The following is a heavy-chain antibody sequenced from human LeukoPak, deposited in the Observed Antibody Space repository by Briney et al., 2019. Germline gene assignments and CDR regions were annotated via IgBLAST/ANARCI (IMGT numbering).Heavy chain of an antibody. CDR2: ISTDGYTT. D-gene: IGHD2-15*01. J-gene: IGHJ4*02. V-gene: IGHV3-74*01. Sequence: GGSLRLSCAASGLAFSAYKMHWVRQAPRKGLVWVSRISTDGYTTDYADFVQGRFTASRDNTKNTWSLEMNSLRAEDTAVCYCVVGGSPGYWGQGTLVTVSS. CDR3: VVGGSPGY. CDR1: GLAFSAYK.